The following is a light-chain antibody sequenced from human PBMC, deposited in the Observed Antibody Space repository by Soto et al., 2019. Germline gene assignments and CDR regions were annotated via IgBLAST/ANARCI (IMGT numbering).Light chain of an antibody. CDR2: AAS. CDR3: HKSTSAPIT. V-gene: IGKV1-27*01. Sequence: DIQMTQSPSSLSASVGDRVTITCRASQGISNYLAWYQQKPGKVPKLLIYAASTLQSGVPSRFSGSGSGTDFTLNISGLQPADVATRPCHKSTSAPITFGPGTKVDIK. CDR1: QGISNY. J-gene: IGKJ3*01.